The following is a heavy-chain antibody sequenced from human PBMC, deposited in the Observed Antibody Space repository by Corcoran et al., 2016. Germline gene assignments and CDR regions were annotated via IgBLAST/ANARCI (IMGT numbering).Heavy chain of an antibody. CDR1: GGSISSSGYY. Sequence: QLQLQESGPGLVKPSETLSLTCTVSGGSISSSGYYWGWIRQPPGKGLEWIGSIYFSGNTYYNPSLQSRLTISIDTSNNQFSRRLNSATAADTAVYYGARVARGGNTYGHTFDYWGQGTLVTVSS. CDR2: IYFSGNT. D-gene: IGHD5-18*01. V-gene: IGHV4-39*07. CDR3: ARVARGGNTYGHTFDY. J-gene: IGHJ4*02.